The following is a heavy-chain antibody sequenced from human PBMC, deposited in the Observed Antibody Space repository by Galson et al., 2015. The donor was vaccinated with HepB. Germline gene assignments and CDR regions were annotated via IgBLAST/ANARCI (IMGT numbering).Heavy chain of an antibody. J-gene: IGHJ6*02. CDR2: ISYDGSNK. CDR3: AKDEGRRGSSSWFGPGPRNYYYYGMDV. D-gene: IGHD6-13*01. CDR1: GFTFSSYG. Sequence: SLRLSCAASGFTFSSYGMHWVRQAPGKGLEWVAVISYDGSNKYYADSVKGRFTISRDNSKNTLYLQMNSLRAEDTAVYYCAKDEGRRGSSSWFGPGPRNYYYYGMDVWGQGTTVTVSS. V-gene: IGHV3-30*18.